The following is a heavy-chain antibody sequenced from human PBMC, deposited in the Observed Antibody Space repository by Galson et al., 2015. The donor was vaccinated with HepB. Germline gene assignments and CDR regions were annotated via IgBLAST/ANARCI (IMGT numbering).Heavy chain of an antibody. CDR3: ARGGSDLPYYYYGMDV. D-gene: IGHD1-26*01. CDR1: GYTFTSYG. CDR2: ISAYNGNT. J-gene: IGHJ6*02. V-gene: IGHV1-18*04. Sequence: SVKVSCKASGYTFTSYGISWVRQAPGQGLEWMGWISAYNGNTNYAQKLQGRVTMTTDTSTSTDYMELRSLRSDDTAVYYCARGGSDLPYYYYGMDVWGQGTTVTVSS.